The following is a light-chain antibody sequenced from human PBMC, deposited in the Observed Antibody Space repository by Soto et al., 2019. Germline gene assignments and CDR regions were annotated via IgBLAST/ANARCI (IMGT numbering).Light chain of an antibody. CDR3: QQYIRWPLT. Sequence: PGERVTLSCRASQSVSSSYFTWYQQKPGQAPRLLIYGASTRATSIPARFSGSGSGTEFTLTISSLQSEDFAVYYCQQYIRWPLTFGGGTKVDIK. V-gene: IGKV3D-15*01. CDR1: QSVSSSY. CDR2: GAS. J-gene: IGKJ4*01.